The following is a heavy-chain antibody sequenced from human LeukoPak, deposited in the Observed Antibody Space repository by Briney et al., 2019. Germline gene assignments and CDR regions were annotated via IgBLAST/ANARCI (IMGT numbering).Heavy chain of an antibody. V-gene: IGHV3-13*05. CDR3: ARRGVFDAFDI. Sequence: GGSLRLSCAASGFTFSSYDMHWVRQATGKGLEWVSAIGTVGDPYYPGSVKGRFTISRENAKNSLYLQMNSLRAGDTAVYYCARRGVFDAFDIWGQGTMVTVSS. CDR1: GFTFSSYD. J-gene: IGHJ3*02. CDR2: IGTVGDP. D-gene: IGHD3-10*01.